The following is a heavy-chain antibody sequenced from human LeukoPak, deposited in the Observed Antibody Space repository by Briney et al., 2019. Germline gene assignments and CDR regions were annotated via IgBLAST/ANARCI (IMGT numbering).Heavy chain of an antibody. CDR1: GFTFDDYG. CDR2: INWNGGST. Sequence: GGSLRLSCAASGFTFDDYGMSWVRQAPGKGLEWVSGINWNGGSTGYADSVRGRFTISRDNAKNSLYLQMNSLRAEDTAFYYFARDKTPFYWYFDLWGRGTLVTVSS. J-gene: IGHJ2*01. CDR3: ARDKTPFYWYFDL. V-gene: IGHV3-20*04.